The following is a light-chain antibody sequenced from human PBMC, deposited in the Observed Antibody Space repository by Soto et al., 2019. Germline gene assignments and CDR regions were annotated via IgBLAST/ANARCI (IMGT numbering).Light chain of an antibody. CDR3: QQRHMWPIT. V-gene: IGKV3D-20*02. Sequence: EIVLTQSPGTLSLSPGERATLSCRASQSVSSTSLAWYQFKPGRAPRLLIYGASSRATGIPDRFSGSGAGTDFTLTISSLEPEDSAVYYCQQRHMWPITFGQGTRLEN. CDR2: GAS. CDR1: QSVSSTS. J-gene: IGKJ5*01.